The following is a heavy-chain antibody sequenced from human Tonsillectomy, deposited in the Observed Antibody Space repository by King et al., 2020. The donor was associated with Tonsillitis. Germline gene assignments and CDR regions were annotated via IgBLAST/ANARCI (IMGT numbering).Heavy chain of an antibody. CDR2: IRYDGSNK. V-gene: IGHV3-30*02. Sequence: QLVQSGGGVVQPGGSLRLSCAASGFTFSSYGMHWVRQAPGKGLEWVAFIRYDGSNKYYADSVKGRFTISRDNSKNTLYLQMNSLRAEDTAVYYCAKDKKPYYYDSSGSFDYWGQGTLVTVSS. CDR1: GFTFSSYG. CDR3: AKDKKPYYYDSSGSFDY. D-gene: IGHD3-22*01. J-gene: IGHJ4*02.